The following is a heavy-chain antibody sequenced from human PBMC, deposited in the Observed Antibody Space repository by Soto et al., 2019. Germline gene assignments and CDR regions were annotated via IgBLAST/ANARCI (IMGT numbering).Heavy chain of an antibody. Sequence: GGSLRLSCAASGFTFSSYAMSWVRQAPGKGLEWVSAISGSGGSTYYADSVKGRFTISRDNSKNTLYLQMNSLRAEDTAVYYCAKFDANSGSYPKPFFDYWGQGTLVTVSS. CDR1: GFTFSSYA. CDR3: AKFDANSGSYPKPFFDY. V-gene: IGHV3-23*01. J-gene: IGHJ4*02. D-gene: IGHD1-26*01. CDR2: ISGSGGST.